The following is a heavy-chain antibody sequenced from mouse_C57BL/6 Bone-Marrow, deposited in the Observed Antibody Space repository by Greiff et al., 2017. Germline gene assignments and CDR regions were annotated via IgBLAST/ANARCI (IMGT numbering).Heavy chain of an antibody. CDR3: ARYGNYGFYAMDY. J-gene: IGHJ4*01. Sequence: VQLQQPGAELVRPGSSVKLSCKASGYTFTSYWMHWVKQRPIQGLEWIGNIDPSDSETHYNQKFKDKATLTVDKSSSTVYMQLSSLTSEDSAVYYCARYGNYGFYAMDYWGQGTSVTVSS. CDR1: GYTFTSYW. D-gene: IGHD2-1*01. V-gene: IGHV1-52*01. CDR2: IDPSDSET.